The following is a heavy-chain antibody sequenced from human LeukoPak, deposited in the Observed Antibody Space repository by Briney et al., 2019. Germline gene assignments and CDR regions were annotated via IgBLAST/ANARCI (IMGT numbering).Heavy chain of an antibody. D-gene: IGHD2-2*01. CDR1: GGSISSGDYY. CDR2: ICYSGST. V-gene: IGHV4-30-4*08. CDR3: ARGFRGVVVVPADYFDY. J-gene: IGHJ4*02. Sequence: SQTLSLTCTVSGGSISSGDYYWSWIRQPPGKGLEWIGYICYSGSTYYNPSLKSRVTISVDASKNQFSLKLSSVTAADTAVYYCARGFRGVVVVPADYFDYWGQGTLVTVSS.